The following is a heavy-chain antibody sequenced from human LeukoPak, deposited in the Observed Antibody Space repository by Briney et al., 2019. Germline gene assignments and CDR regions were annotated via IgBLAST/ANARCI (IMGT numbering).Heavy chain of an antibody. V-gene: IGHV3-66*04. Sequence: GGSLRLSCAASGFTFSDYYMSWIRQAPGKGLEWVSVIYSGGSTYYADSVKGRFTISRDNSKNTLYLQMNSLRAEDTAVYYCARPMSFGEGAFDIWGQGTMVTVSS. CDR3: ARPMSFGEGAFDI. CDR2: IYSGGST. J-gene: IGHJ3*02. CDR1: GFTFSDYY. D-gene: IGHD3-10*01.